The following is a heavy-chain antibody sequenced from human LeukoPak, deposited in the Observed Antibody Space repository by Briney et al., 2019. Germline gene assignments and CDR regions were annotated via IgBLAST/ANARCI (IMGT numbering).Heavy chain of an antibody. Sequence: GGSLRLSCAASGFTFSSSWMHLVRQAPGEGLVWLSRIKDDGTEIDYADTVKGRFTISRDNAKNTLELQMNSLTSEDTAVYYCTREQYCSTTTCYNRYLDSWGQGTLVTVSS. CDR2: IKDDGTEI. V-gene: IGHV3-74*01. CDR1: GFTFSSSW. J-gene: IGHJ4*02. D-gene: IGHD2-2*01. CDR3: TREQYCSTTTCYNRYLDS.